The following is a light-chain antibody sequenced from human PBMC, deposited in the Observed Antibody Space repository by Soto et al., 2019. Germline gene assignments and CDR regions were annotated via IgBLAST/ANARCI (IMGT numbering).Light chain of an antibody. V-gene: IGKV3-20*01. Sequence: EIGLTQSPGTLSLSPGDRAPLSCRASQSVSRSSLGWYQQKPGQAPRLLMYGASIRAAGVPDRFSGSGSGTEFTLTISRLEPEDFTVYYCHHYETFGQGTKVDIK. CDR2: GAS. J-gene: IGKJ1*01. CDR1: QSVSRSS. CDR3: HHYET.